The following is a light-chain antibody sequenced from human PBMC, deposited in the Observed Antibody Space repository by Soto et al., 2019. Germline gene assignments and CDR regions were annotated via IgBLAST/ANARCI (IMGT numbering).Light chain of an antibody. CDR2: EVN. CDR3: SSYTNSNTWV. CDR1: SSDVGGYNS. J-gene: IGLJ2*01. V-gene: IGLV2-14*01. Sequence: QSALTQPASVSGSPGQSITISCTGTSSDVGGYNSVSWYQQHPGKAPKLMIYEVNNRPSGVSIRFSGSKSGNTASLTISGLQAEDEADYYCSSYTNSNTWVFGGGTKLTVL.